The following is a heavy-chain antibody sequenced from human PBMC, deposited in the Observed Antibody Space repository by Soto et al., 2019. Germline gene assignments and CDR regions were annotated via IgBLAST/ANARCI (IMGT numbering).Heavy chain of an antibody. D-gene: IGHD4-17*01. CDR1: GGSFSGYY. J-gene: IGHJ4*02. CDR2: INHSGST. CDR3: ARGRRTVLTSPDHDLDY. Sequence: QVQLQQWGAGLLKPSETLSLTCAVYGGSFSGYYWSWIRQPPGKGLEWIGEINHSGSTNYNPSLKSRVTISVDTSKNQFSLKLSSVTAAATAVYYCARGRRTVLTSPDHDLDYWGQGTLVTVSS. V-gene: IGHV4-34*01.